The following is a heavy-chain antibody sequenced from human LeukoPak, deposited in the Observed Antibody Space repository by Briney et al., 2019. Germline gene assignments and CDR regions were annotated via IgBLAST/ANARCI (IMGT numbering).Heavy chain of an antibody. J-gene: IGHJ6*03. CDR1: GGSFSGYY. D-gene: IGHD5-18*01. CDR2: INHSGST. Sequence: SETLSLTCAVYGGSFSGYYWSWIRLPPGKGLEWIGEINHSGSTNYNPSLKSRVTISVDTSKNQFSLKLSSVTAADTAVYYCARGLVNTAIGYYYYYMDVWGKGATVTVSS. V-gene: IGHV4-34*01. CDR3: ARGLVNTAIGYYYYYMDV.